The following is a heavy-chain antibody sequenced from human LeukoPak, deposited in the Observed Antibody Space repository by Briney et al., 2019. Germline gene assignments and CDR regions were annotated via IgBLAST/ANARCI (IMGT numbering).Heavy chain of an antibody. CDR2: IYSSGYT. Sequence: SETLSLTCTVSGGSISSNYWSWIRQPAGRGLEWIGRIYSSGYTNSNHSLKSRVTMSVDTSKIQFSLKLSSVTAADTAVYYCARGVVSRGSYYFDYWGQGTLVTVSS. CDR1: GGSISSNY. CDR3: ARGVVSRGSYYFDY. D-gene: IGHD1-26*01. J-gene: IGHJ4*02. V-gene: IGHV4-4*07.